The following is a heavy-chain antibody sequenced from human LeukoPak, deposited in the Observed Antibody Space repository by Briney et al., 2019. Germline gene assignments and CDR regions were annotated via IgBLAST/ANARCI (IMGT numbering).Heavy chain of an antibody. CDR3: ATFFDFWFGP. J-gene: IGHJ5*02. Sequence: SETLSLTCTVSGVSVSSGSYFWSWIRQPPGEGPQWIGYIYHDGSTNYSPSLRSRVSISVDTSKDQFSLKLSSVTTADTAVYFCATFFDFWFGPWGQGTQVTVSS. CDR2: IYHDGST. CDR1: GVSVSSGSYF. V-gene: IGHV4-61*01. D-gene: IGHD5/OR15-5a*01.